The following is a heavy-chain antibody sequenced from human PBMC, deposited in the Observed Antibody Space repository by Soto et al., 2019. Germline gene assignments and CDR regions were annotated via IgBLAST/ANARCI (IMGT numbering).Heavy chain of an antibody. D-gene: IGHD4-17*01. CDR1: GGSISSGGYY. J-gene: IGHJ3*02. Sequence: PSETLSLTCTVSGGSISSGGYYWSWIRQHPGKGLEWIGYIYYSGSTYYNPSLKSRVTISVDTSKNQFSLKLSSVTAADTAVYYCVSESTVTDAFDIWGQGTMVTVSS. CDR2: IYYSGST. CDR3: VSESTVTDAFDI. V-gene: IGHV4-31*03.